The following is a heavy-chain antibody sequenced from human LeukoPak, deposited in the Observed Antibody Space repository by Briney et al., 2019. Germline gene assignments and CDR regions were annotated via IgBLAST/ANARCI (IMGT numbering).Heavy chain of an antibody. CDR2: INWNGGST. J-gene: IGHJ4*02. V-gene: IGHV3-20*01. D-gene: IGHD3-22*01. CDR3: ARVTYYYDSSGYYHNYFDY. Sequence: GGSLRLSCAASGFTFDDYGMSWVRQAPGKGLEWVSGINWNGGSTGYADSVKGRFTISRDNAKNSLYLQMNSLRAEDTALYHCARVTYYYDSSGYYHNYFDYWGQGTLVTVSS. CDR1: GFTFDDYG.